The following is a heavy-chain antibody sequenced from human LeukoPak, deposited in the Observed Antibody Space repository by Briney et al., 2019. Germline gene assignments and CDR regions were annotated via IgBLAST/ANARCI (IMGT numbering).Heavy chain of an antibody. CDR1: GFTFSDYY. CDR2: ISSSGSAI. Sequence: GGSLRLSCAASGFTFSDYYMSWIRQAPGKGLEWVSDISSSGSAIFYADSVKGRLTISRDNAKNSLYLQMNSLRAEDTAVYYCAKETYYYGSGSYSAPPEYFQHWGQGTLVTVSS. J-gene: IGHJ1*01. V-gene: IGHV3-11*01. CDR3: AKETYYYGSGSYSAPPEYFQH. D-gene: IGHD3-10*01.